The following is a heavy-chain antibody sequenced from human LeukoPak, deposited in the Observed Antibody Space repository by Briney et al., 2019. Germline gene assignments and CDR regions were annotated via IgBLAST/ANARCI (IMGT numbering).Heavy chain of an antibody. V-gene: IGHV3-21*01. CDR2: ISSSSHYI. D-gene: IGHD6-19*01. CDR3: ARVTGSGWNYFDY. J-gene: IGHJ4*02. Sequence: GGSLRLSCAASGFTFSSYNMNWVRQAPGKGLEWVSSISSSSHYIYYADSVKGRFTSSRDSAKNSLYLQMNSLRAGDTAIYYCARVTGSGWNYFDYWGQGTLVTVSS. CDR1: GFTFSSYN.